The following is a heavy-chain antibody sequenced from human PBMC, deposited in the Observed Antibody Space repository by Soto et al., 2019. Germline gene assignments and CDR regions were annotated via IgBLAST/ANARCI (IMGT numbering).Heavy chain of an antibody. CDR3: ARDQQQWLFDY. D-gene: IGHD6-13*01. Sequence: QVQLVQSGAEVKKPGSSVKVSCKASGGTFSSYTISWVRQAPGQGLEWMGRIIPILGIANYAQKFQGRVTITADKSTSTAYMELSSLRSEDTAVDYCARDQQQWLFDYWGQGTLVTVSS. CDR2: IIPILGIA. CDR1: GGTFSSYT. J-gene: IGHJ4*02. V-gene: IGHV1-69*08.